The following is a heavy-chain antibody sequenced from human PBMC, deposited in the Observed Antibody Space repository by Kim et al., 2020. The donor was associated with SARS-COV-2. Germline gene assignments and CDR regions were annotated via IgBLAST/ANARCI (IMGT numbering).Heavy chain of an antibody. CDR1: GGSIGSRGYH. D-gene: IGHD2-15*01. J-gene: IGHJ1*01. CDR3: AGKLGGNSYGNLQH. V-gene: IGHV4-31*03. CDR2: IYDSGHT. Sequence: SETLSLTCTVSGGSIGSRGYHWTWIRQHPGKGLEWIGYIYDSGHTRYNPSLKSRVTISIDTSKSQFSLNLNSVTAAATAVYYCAGKLGGNSYGNLQHWGQGTLVTVSS.